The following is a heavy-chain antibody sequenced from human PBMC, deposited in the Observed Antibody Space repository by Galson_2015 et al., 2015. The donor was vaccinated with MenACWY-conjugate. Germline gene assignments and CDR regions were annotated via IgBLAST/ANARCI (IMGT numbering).Heavy chain of an antibody. CDR3: ARDRMGSSSWDFDY. CDR1: GFTSSTYN. V-gene: IGHV3-48*04. Sequence: SLRLSCAASGFTSSTYNMNWVRQAPGKGLEWVSYIDSASTTIYYADSVKGRFTISRDDAKNSLYLQMNSLRAEDTAVYYCARDRMGSSSWDFDYWGQGSLVTVSS. CDR2: IDSASTTI. J-gene: IGHJ4*02. D-gene: IGHD6-13*01.